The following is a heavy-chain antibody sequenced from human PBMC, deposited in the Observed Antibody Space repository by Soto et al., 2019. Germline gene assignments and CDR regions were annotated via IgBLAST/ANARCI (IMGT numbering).Heavy chain of an antibody. CDR2: IKSKTDGGTT. D-gene: IGHD3-22*01. CDR1: GFTFSNAW. J-gene: IGHJ4*01. V-gene: IGHV3-15*07. Sequence: PGGSLRLSCAASGFTFSNAWINWVRQAPGKGLEWVGRIKSKTDGGTTDFAAPVKGRFAISRDDSKDMVYLQMNSLKTEDTGIYYCFTVSCSTMIVVLFYFWGQGTLVIVSS. CDR3: FTVSCSTMIVVLFYF.